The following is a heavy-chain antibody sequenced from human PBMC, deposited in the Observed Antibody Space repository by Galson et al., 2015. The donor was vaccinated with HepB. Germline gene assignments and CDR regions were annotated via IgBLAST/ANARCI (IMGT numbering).Heavy chain of an antibody. J-gene: IGHJ4*02. V-gene: IGHV1-2*06. Sequence: SVKVSCKASGYTFTGHYIHWVRQAPGQGLEWMGRINTNSRGTNYALKFQGRVTMTRDTSISTAYMELSRLTSDDTALYYCARERSIAAIDYWGQGTLVTVSS. D-gene: IGHD6-25*01. CDR3: ARERSIAAIDY. CDR1: GYTFTGHY. CDR2: INTNSRGT.